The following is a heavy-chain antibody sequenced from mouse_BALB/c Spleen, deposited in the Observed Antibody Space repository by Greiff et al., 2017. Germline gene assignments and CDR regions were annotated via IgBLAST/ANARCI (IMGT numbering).Heavy chain of an antibody. J-gene: IGHJ4*01. V-gene: IGHV2-6-7*01. D-gene: IGHD1-2*01. CDR2: IWGDGST. CDR3: ARDQYYGYRAMDY. Sequence: VMLVESGPGLVAPSQSLSITCTVSGFSLTGYGVNWVRQPPGKGLEWLGMIWGDGSTDYNSALKSRLSISKDNSKSQVFLKMNSLQTDDTARYYCARDQYYGYRAMDYWGQGTSVTVSS. CDR1: GFSLTGYG.